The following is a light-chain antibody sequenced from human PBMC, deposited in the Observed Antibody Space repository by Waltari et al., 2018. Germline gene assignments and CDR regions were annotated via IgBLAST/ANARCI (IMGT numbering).Light chain of an antibody. J-gene: IGLJ3*02. CDR1: NIGSKS. CDR2: YDS. Sequence: YVLTQPPSVSVDPGKTARLTCGGDNIGSKSVNWYQQKPGQAPVLVMFYDSDRPSGIPERFSGANSGNTATLTISWVEAGDEADYHCQVWDDVTDSGVFGGGTKLTVL. CDR3: QVWDDVTDSGV. V-gene: IGLV3-21*04.